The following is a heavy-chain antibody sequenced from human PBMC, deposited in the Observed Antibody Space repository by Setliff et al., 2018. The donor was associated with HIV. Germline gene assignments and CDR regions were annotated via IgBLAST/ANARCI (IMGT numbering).Heavy chain of an antibody. D-gene: IGHD3-3*01. J-gene: IGHJ6*03. CDR3: ARCYYNFWSGYPLDYMDV. Sequence: SETLSLTCTVSAGSISSHYWSWIRQPPGKGLEWVGHIYTSGSTNYNPSLKSRVTMSVGTAKNQFSLKLSSVTAADTAVYYWARCYYNFWSGYPLDYMDVWGKGTTVTVSS. CDR2: IYTSGST. CDR1: AGSISSHY. V-gene: IGHV4-4*08.